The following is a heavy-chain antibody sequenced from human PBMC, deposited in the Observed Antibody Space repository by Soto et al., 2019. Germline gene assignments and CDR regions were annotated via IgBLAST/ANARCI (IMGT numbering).Heavy chain of an antibody. CDR2: MNPNSGNT. CDR3: ARVGYSGYVVDY. J-gene: IGHJ4*02. V-gene: IGHV1-8*01. CDR1: GYTFTSYD. Sequence: VASVKVSCKASGYTFTSYDINWVRQATGQGLEWMGWMNPNSGNTGYAQKFQGRVTMTRNTSISTAYMELSSLRSEDTAVYYCARVGYSGYVVDYWGRGSLVTVSS. D-gene: IGHD5-12*01.